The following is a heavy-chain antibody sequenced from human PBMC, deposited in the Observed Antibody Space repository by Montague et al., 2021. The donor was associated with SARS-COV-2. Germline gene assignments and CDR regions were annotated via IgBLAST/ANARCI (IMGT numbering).Heavy chain of an antibody. J-gene: IGHJ4*02. D-gene: IGHD3-22*01. V-gene: IGHV4-61*01. CDR1: GGSVSSGSYY. CDR3: ARERLGYYDTSSYYIFDY. Sequence: SETLSLTCTVSGGSVSSGSYYWSWIRQPPGKGLEWIGYIYYSGSTNYXPSLKSRVTISVDTSKNQFSLKLSSVTAADTAVYYCARERLGYYDTSSYYIFDYWGQGTLVTVSS. CDR2: IYYSGST.